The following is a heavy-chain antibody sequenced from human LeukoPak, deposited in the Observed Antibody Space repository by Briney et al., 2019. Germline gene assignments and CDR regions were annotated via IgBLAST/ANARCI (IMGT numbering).Heavy chain of an antibody. J-gene: IGHJ5*02. CDR2: IYTSGST. D-gene: IGHD2-2*02. V-gene: IGHV4-4*07. Sequence: SETLSLTCTVSGGSINNYYWSWMRQPAGKGLEWIGRIYTSGSTNYNPSLKSRVTMSVDTSKNQFSLKLSSVTAADTAVYYCARLGGNGYCSSTSCYTNWFDPWGQGTLVTVSS. CDR3: ARLGGNGYCSSTSCYTNWFDP. CDR1: GGSINNYY.